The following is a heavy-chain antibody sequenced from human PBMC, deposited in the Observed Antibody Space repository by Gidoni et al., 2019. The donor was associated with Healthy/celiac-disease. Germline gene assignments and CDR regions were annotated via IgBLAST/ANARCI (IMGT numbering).Heavy chain of an antibody. CDR3: ARHFMITFGGVIGEFDY. V-gene: IGHV4-59*08. Sequence: QVQLQESGPGLVKPSETLSLTCTVSGGSISRYYWSWIRQPPGKGLEWIGYIYYSGSTNYNPSLKSRVTISVDTSKNQFSLKLSSVTAADTAVYYCARHFMITFGGVIGEFDYWGQGTLVTVSS. D-gene: IGHD3-16*02. CDR1: GGSISRYY. CDR2: IYYSGST. J-gene: IGHJ4*02.